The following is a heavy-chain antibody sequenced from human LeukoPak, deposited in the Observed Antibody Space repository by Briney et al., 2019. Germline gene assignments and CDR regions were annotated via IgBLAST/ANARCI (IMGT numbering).Heavy chain of an antibody. Sequence: SETLSLTCTVSGGSISSSSYYWGWIRQPPGKGLEWIGSIYYSGSTYYNPSLKSRVTMSVDTSKNQISLKLTSVTAADTAVYYCARLQATVSIRSYFDYWGQGTLVTVSS. CDR1: GGSISSSSYY. V-gene: IGHV4-39*07. D-gene: IGHD4-17*01. CDR2: IYYSGST. J-gene: IGHJ4*02. CDR3: ARLQATVSIRSYFDY.